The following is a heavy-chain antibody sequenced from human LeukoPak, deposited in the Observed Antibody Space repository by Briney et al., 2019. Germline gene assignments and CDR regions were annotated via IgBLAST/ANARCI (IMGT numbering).Heavy chain of an antibody. CDR3: ARSSSTWKYYFDY. J-gene: IGHJ4*02. D-gene: IGHD6-13*01. CDR2: IYYSGST. V-gene: IGHV4-39*01. CDR1: GGSISSSSYY. Sequence: PSETLSLTCTVSGGSISSSSYYWGWIRQPPGKGLEWIGAIYYSGSTYFTPPLKSRVTISVDTSKNQFSLKLSSVTAADTAVYYCARSSSTWKYYFDYWGQGTLVTVSS.